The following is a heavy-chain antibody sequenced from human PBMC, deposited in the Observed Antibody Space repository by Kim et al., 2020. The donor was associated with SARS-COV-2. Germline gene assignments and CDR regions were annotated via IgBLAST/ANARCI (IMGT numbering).Heavy chain of an antibody. CDR2: ISGSSDNT. D-gene: IGHD1-26*01. CDR1: GFTFSDYA. V-gene: IGHV3-23*01. Sequence: GGSLRLSCAASGFTFSDYAMSWVRQAPGKGLEWVSAISGSSDNTYHADSVKCRFTISRDNSKNTLYLQMNSLRAEDTAVYYCAKRDDSGTYPYYFDYWGQGTLVTVSS. J-gene: IGHJ4*02. CDR3: AKRDDSGTYPYYFDY.